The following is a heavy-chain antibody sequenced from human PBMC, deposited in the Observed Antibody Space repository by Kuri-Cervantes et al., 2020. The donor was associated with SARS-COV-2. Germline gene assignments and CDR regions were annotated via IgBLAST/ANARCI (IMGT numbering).Heavy chain of an antibody. V-gene: IGHV3-74*01. Sequence: GESLKISCAASGFTFSSYWMHWVRRAPGKGLVWVSRINSDGSSTSYADSVKGRFTISRDNAKNTLYLQMNSLRAEDTAVYYCARDRYDFWSGLGYYYYGMDVWGQGTTVTVSS. J-gene: IGHJ6*02. D-gene: IGHD3-3*01. CDR1: GFTFSSYW. CDR2: INSDGSST. CDR3: ARDRYDFWSGLGYYYYGMDV.